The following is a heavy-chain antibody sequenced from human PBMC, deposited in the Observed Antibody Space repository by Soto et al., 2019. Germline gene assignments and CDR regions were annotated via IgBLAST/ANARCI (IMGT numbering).Heavy chain of an antibody. V-gene: IGHV3-23*05. J-gene: IGHJ4*02. CDR1: GFTFAHYA. D-gene: IGHD6-19*01. CDR2: IDGPTTNT. Sequence: PGGSRRLSCAASGFTFAHYAMMWARQAPGRGLEWVSTIDGPTTNTHYIDSVKGRFFISRDNAINTVYLQMNGLRAEDTAVYYCVTWLSAHFDYWGRGTLVTVSS. CDR3: VTWLSAHFDY.